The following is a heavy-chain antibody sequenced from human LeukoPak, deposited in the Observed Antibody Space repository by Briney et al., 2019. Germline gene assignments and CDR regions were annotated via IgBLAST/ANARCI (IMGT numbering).Heavy chain of an antibody. CDR1: GLTFNKYW. V-gene: IGHV3-74*01. CDR2: INTDGSST. CDR3: TRNPDGLNWFDP. D-gene: IGHD1-14*01. J-gene: IGHJ5*02. Sequence: PGGSMRLSCAAYGLTFNKYWMHWVRQAPGKGLVWVSHINTDGSSTTYADSVKGRFAISRDNAKNTVYLHMNSLRVEDTAVYYCTRNPDGLNWFDPWGQGTPVTVSS.